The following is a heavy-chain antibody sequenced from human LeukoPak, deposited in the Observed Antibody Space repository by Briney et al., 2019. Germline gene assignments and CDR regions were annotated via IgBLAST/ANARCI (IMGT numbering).Heavy chain of an antibody. V-gene: IGHV3-23*01. CDR3: AKDRDIVVVPAATDYYFDY. D-gene: IGHD2-2*01. Sequence: PGGSLRLSCAASGFTFSSYSMNWVRQAPGKGLEWVSAISGSGDSTYYADSVKGRFTISRDNSKNTLYLQMNSLRAEDTAIYYCAKDRDIVVVPAATDYYFDYWGQGTLVTVSS. J-gene: IGHJ4*02. CDR1: GFTFSSYS. CDR2: ISGSGDST.